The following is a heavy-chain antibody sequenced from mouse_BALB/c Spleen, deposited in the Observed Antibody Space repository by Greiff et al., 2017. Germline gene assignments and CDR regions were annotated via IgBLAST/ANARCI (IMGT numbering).Heavy chain of an antibody. CDR3: ARRGLHYAMDY. CDR1: GFTFSSYG. J-gene: IGHJ4*01. CDR2: ISSGGSYT. D-gene: IGHD3-1*01. V-gene: IGHV5-6*01. Sequence: EVHLVESGGDLVKPGGSLKLSCAASGFTFSSYGMSWVRQTPDKRLEWVATISSGGSYTYYPDSVKGRFTISRDNAKNTLYLQMSSLKSEDTAMYYCARRGLHYAMDYWGQGTSVTVSS.